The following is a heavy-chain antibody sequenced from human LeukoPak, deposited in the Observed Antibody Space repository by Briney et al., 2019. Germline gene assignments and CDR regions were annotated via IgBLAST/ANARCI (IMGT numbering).Heavy chain of an antibody. Sequence: SETLSLTCTVSGGSISSYYWSWIQQPPGKGLEWIGYIYYSGSTNYNPSLKSRVTISVDTSKNQFSLKLSSVTAADTAVYYCARHRATYGSGYLFDYWGQETLVTVSS. CDR2: IYYSGST. J-gene: IGHJ4*02. D-gene: IGHD3-10*01. CDR3: ARHRATYGSGYLFDY. V-gene: IGHV4-59*08. CDR1: GGSISSYY.